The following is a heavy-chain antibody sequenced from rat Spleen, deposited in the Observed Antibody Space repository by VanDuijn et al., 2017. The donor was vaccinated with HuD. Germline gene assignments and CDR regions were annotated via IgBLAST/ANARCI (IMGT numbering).Heavy chain of an antibody. D-gene: IGHD1-9*01. Sequence: EVQLVESGGGLVQPGRSMKLSCAASGFTFSNYGMAWVRQAPKKGLEWVAYISYDGGSTYFRDSVKGRFTVSRDNAESTLYLQMDSLRSEDTATYYCTTYEYNSNWFAYWGQGTLVTVSS. J-gene: IGHJ3*01. CDR2: ISYDGGST. CDR1: GFTFSNYG. V-gene: IGHV5-20*01. CDR3: TTYEYNSNWFAY.